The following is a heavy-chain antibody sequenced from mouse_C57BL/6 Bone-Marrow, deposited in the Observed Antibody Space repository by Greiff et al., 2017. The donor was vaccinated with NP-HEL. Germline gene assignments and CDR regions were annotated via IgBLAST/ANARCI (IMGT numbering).Heavy chain of an antibody. J-gene: IGHJ2*01. CDR2: IHPNSGST. CDR1: GYTFTSYW. V-gene: IGHV1-64*01. Sequence: QVQLQQPGAELVKPGASVKLSCKASGYTFTSYWMHWVKQRPGQGLEWIGMIHPNSGSTNYNEKFKSKATLTVDKSSSTAYMQLSSLTSEDSAVYYCARGPLQLRLRGADDYWGQGTTLTVSS. CDR3: ARGPLQLRLRGADDY. D-gene: IGHD3-2*02.